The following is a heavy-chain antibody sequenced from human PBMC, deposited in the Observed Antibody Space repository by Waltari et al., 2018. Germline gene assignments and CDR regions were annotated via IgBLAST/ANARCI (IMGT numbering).Heavy chain of an antibody. CDR2: INPSLGIA. CDR3: ARDEWVGRDYGGNSGIVY. V-gene: IGHV1-69*04. Sequence: QVQLVQSGAEVKKPGSSVKVSCKASGGTFSSYAISWVRQAPGQGLEWMGGINPSLGIANYAQKFQGRVTSPADESTSTAYMELSSLRSEDTAMYYCARDEWVGRDYGGNSGIVYWGQGTLVTVSS. D-gene: IGHD2-21*02. CDR1: GGTFSSYA. J-gene: IGHJ4*02.